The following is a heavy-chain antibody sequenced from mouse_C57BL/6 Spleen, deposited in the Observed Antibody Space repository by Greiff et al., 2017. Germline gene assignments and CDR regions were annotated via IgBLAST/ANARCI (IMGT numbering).Heavy chain of an antibody. J-gene: IGHJ3*01. D-gene: IGHD2-4*01. Sequence: VQLQQPGAELVKPGASVKLSCKASGYTFTSYWMQWVKQRPGQGLEWIGEINPSDSYTNYNQKFKGKATLTVDTSSSTAYMQLSSLASEDSAVYYCASVDYEYYEGFAYWGQGTLVTVSA. V-gene: IGHV1-50*01. CDR1: GYTFTSYW. CDR2: INPSDSYT. CDR3: ASVDYEYYEGFAY.